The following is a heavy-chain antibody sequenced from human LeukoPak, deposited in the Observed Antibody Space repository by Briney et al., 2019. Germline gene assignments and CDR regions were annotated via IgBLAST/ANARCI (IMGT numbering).Heavy chain of an antibody. CDR3: ARVIGSYGDSAY. Sequence: GGSLRLSCAASGFTFSNAWMNWVRQAPGKGLEWISYITSSSSSTYYADSVKGRFTISRDNAKNSLYLQMNSLRAEDTAVYYCARVIGSYGDSAYWGQGTLVTVSS. V-gene: IGHV3-48*04. J-gene: IGHJ4*02. CDR1: GFTFSNAW. D-gene: IGHD4-17*01. CDR2: ITSSSSST.